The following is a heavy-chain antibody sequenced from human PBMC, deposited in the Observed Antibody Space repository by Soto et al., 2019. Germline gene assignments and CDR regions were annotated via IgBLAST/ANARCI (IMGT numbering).Heavy chain of an antibody. V-gene: IGHV3-7*04. D-gene: IGHD2-15*01. J-gene: IGHJ3*02. CDR2: IKPYGSEK. CDR3: ARALSYCNI. Sequence: EVQLVEAGGGLVQPGGSLRLSCAASGLTFSSYWMSWVRQAPGKGMEWVANIKPYGSEKFYVDSVTGRFTISRDNANNSLYLLMNSVGAESTAVYYCARALSYCNIWGQGTMVTVSS. CDR1: GLTFSSYW.